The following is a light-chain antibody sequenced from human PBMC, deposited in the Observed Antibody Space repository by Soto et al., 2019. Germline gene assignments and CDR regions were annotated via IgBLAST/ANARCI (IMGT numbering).Light chain of an antibody. Sequence: EVVMTQSPATLSVSPGERATLSCRSSQSIANSLAWYQQKPGQAPRLLIYVASTRATGVPARFSGSGSGTEFTLTITSLQSEDFAIYYCQQYKNWPPITFGQGTRLEIK. J-gene: IGKJ5*01. CDR1: QSIANS. CDR3: QQYKNWPPIT. CDR2: VAS. V-gene: IGKV3-15*01.